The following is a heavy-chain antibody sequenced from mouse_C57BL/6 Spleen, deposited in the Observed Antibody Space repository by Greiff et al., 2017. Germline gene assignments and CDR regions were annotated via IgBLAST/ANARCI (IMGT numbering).Heavy chain of an antibody. CDR3: ARTSGYDYPYYFDY. CDR2: IYPRDGST. Sequence: QVQLQQSGPELVKPGASVKLSCKASGYTFTSYDINWVKQRPGQGLEWIGWIYPRDGSTTYNEKLKGQATLTLDTSSSTSYMELHSLTSEDSAVYICARTSGYDYPYYFDYWGQGTTLTVSS. CDR1: GYTFTSYD. J-gene: IGHJ2*01. V-gene: IGHV1-85*01. D-gene: IGHD2-4*01.